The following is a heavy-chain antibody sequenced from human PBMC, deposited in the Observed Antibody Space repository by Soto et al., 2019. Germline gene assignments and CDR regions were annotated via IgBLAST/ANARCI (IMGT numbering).Heavy chain of an antibody. V-gene: IGHV1-69*18. Sequence: QVHLVQSGAEVRQPGSSVRVSCKASGGTFSGAGVSWVRQAPGQGLEWMGNHIPMFGSTNYAEKFQGRLTISADARATTAYMDLSSLRSDDTAVYYCARGDCFNYPVDYWGQGALVTVSS. CDR3: ARGDCFNYPVDY. J-gene: IGHJ4*02. CDR1: GGTFSGAG. CDR2: HIPMFGST. D-gene: IGHD2-21*01.